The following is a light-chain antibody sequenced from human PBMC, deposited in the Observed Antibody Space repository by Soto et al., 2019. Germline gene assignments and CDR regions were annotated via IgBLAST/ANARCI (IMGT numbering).Light chain of an antibody. V-gene: IGKV3-20*01. CDR3: QQYNNWPPWT. CDR2: GAS. J-gene: IGKJ1*01. Sequence: EMVLAQSPGTRSLSPGRRATLSCRASQSVTSSYLAWYQQKPGQAPRLLIYGASSRATGIPDRFSGIGSGTDFTLTIGRLEPEDCAVYYCQQYNNWPPWTFGQGTKVYIK. CDR1: QSVTSSY.